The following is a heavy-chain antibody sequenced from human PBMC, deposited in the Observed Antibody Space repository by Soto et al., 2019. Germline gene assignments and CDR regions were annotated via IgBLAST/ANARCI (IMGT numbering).Heavy chain of an antibody. CDR2: IYYSGNT. CDR3: ASIAEPGTTQFDF. CDR1: GGSLGSSSYY. V-gene: IGHV4-39*01. D-gene: IGHD1-1*01. Sequence: SETLSLTCTVSGGSLGSSSYYWGWIRQSPGKGLEWIGNIYYSGNTFYNPSLKSRVTISVDTSKNQFYLHLSSVTAEDTAIFYCASIAEPGTTQFDFWGQGTLVTVSA. J-gene: IGHJ4*02.